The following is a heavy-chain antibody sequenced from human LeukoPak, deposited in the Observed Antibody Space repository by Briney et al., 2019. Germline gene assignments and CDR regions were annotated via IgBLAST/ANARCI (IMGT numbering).Heavy chain of an antibody. CDR2: IDPNSGGA. D-gene: IGHD3-16*01. J-gene: IGHJ4*02. CDR1: GYTFTDYV. V-gene: IGHV1-2*02. CDR3: ARDSRLGPLIPTYNFDY. Sequence: ASVKVSCMASGYTFTDYVVHWVRQAPGQGLEWMGWIDPNSGGANSAQRFQGRVTMTRDTSTTTAYMELSGLRSDDTALYYCARDSRLGPLIPTYNFDYWGQGTLVTVSS.